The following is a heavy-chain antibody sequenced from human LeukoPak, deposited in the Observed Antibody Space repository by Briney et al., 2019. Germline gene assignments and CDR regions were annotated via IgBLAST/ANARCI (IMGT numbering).Heavy chain of an antibody. CDR2: ISAYNGNT. V-gene: IGHV1-18*01. D-gene: IGHD3-10*01. CDR3: ARGAMVRGVADAFDI. CDR1: GYTFTSYG. J-gene: IGHJ3*02. Sequence: ASVKVSCKASGYTFTSYGISWVRQAPRQGLEWMGWISAYNGNTNYAQKLQGRVTMTTDTSTSTAYMELRSLRSDDTAVYYCARGAMVRGVADAFDIWGQGTMVTVSS.